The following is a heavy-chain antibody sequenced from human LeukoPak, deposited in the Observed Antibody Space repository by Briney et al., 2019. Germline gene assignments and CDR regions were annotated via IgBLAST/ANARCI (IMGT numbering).Heavy chain of an antibody. J-gene: IGHJ4*02. CDR3: AKDHYPYSDSSAAFDY. CDR2: FSWNSGSI. D-gene: IGHD3-22*01. V-gene: IGHV3-9*01. CDR1: GFTFDDYA. Sequence: SLRLSCAASGFTFDDYAMHWVRQAPGKGLEWVSGFSWNSGSIGYADSVKGRFTISRDNAKNSLYLQMNSLRAEDTALYYCAKDHYPYSDSSAAFDYWGQGTLVTVSS.